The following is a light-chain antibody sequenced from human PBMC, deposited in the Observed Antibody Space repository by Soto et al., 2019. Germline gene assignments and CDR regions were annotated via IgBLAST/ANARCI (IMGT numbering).Light chain of an antibody. J-gene: IGKJ2*01. V-gene: IGKV2-30*01. CDR1: QSLVNGAGNTY. Sequence: DVVLTQSPLSLTVTLGQPASISCRSSQSLVNGAGNTYLNWFHQRPGQSPRRLIYKVSNRDSGVRDRFSGSGSGTDFTLKISRVEAEDIGVYYCMQGTHWPPYTFGQGTKLEIK. CDR2: KVS. CDR3: MQGTHWPPYT.